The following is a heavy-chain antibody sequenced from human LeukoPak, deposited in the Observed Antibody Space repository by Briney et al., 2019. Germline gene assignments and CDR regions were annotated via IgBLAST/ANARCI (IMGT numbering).Heavy chain of an antibody. V-gene: IGHV1-24*01. J-gene: IGHJ4*02. CDR1: GDTLTELS. D-gene: IGHD3-10*01. CDR2: FVPEDGET. Sequence: GASVKVSCKLSGDTLTELSMHWVRQSPGKGLEWMGGFVPEDGETIYAQKFQGRVTMTEDKSPDTAYMELSSLRSDDTAVYFCATLPRGHLFDSWGQGTLVTVSS. CDR3: ATLPRGHLFDS.